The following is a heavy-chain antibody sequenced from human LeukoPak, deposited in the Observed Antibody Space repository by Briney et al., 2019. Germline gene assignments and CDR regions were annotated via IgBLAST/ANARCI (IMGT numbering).Heavy chain of an antibody. CDR1: GFTFDTYN. D-gene: IGHD2/OR15-2a*01. Sequence: GGSLRLSCAASGFTFDTYNFNWVRRAPGKGLEWVATIRSYSSYIHYGDSVKGRFTISRDDAEKSVFLQMNNLRVEDTAVYFCARFSEVYYYVDVWGTGTTVTVSS. J-gene: IGHJ6*03. CDR2: IRSYSSYI. V-gene: IGHV3-21*01. CDR3: ARFSEVYYYVDV.